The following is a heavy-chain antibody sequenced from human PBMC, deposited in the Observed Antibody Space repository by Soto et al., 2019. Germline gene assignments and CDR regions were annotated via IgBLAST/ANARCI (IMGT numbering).Heavy chain of an antibody. V-gene: IGHV1-69*13. D-gene: IGHD6-13*01. Sequence: GASVKVSCKASGGTFSSYAISWVRQAPGQGLEWMGGIIPIFGTANYAQKFQGRVTITADESTSTAYMELSSLRSEDTAVYYCARDLGSSWYPEYFQHWGQGTLVTVS. J-gene: IGHJ1*01. CDR3: ARDLGSSWYPEYFQH. CDR2: IIPIFGTA. CDR1: GGTFSSYA.